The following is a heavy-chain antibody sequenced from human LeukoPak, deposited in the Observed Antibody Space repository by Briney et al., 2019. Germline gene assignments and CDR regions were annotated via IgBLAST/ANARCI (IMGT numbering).Heavy chain of an antibody. CDR2: IYTSGST. Sequence: SETLSLTCTVSGGSISSYYWSWIRQPAGKGLEWIGRIYTSGSTNYNPSLKSRVTMSVDTSKNQFSLKLSSVTAADTAVYYCARSLPITSYSYAFDYWGQGTLVTVSS. V-gene: IGHV4-4*07. D-gene: IGHD5-18*01. J-gene: IGHJ4*02. CDR3: ARSLPITSYSYAFDY. CDR1: GGSISSYY.